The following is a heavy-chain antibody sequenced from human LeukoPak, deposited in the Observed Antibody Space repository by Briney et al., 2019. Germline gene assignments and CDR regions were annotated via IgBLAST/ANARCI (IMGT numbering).Heavy chain of an antibody. V-gene: IGHV3-74*01. CDR2: INPDGSTT. CDR3: ARGALSSIVVVPAARVYYYYYYYMDV. CDR1: GFTLSTYW. J-gene: IGHJ6*03. D-gene: IGHD2-2*01. Sequence: GGSLRLSCAASGFTLSTYWMHWVRQAPGKGLVWVSRINPDGSTTTYADSVEGRFTISRDNAKNTLYLQMNSLRAEDTAVYYCARGALSSIVVVPAARVYYYYYYYMDVWGKGTTVTVSS.